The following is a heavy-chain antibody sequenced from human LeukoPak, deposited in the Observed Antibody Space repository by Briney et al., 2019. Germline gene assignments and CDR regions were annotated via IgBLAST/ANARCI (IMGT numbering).Heavy chain of an antibody. V-gene: IGHV3-7*01. D-gene: IGHD6-19*01. CDR2: IKQDGSEK. CDR3: ARVTGSGWYYFDY. J-gene: IGHJ4*02. CDR1: GFTFSSYW. Sequence: GGSLRLSCAASGFTFSSYWMSWVRQAPGKGLEWVANIKQDGSEKYYVDSVKGRFTISRDNAKNSLYLQMNGLRAEDTAVYYCARVTGSGWYYFDYWGQGTLVTVSS.